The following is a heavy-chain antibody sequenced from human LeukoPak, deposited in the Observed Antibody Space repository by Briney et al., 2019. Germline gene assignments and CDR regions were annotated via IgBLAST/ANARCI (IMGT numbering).Heavy chain of an antibody. D-gene: IGHD3-22*01. V-gene: IGHV3-23*01. CDR2: ISGSGGST. CDR1: GFTFSSYA. CDR3: AKDNYYDSSGYYSSFDY. Sequence: GGSLRLSCAASGFTFSSYAMSGVPQAPGKGLEWVSAISGSGGSTYYADSVKGRFTISRDNSKNTLYLQMNSLRAEDTAVYYCAKDNYYDSSGYYSSFDYWGQGTLVTVSS. J-gene: IGHJ4*02.